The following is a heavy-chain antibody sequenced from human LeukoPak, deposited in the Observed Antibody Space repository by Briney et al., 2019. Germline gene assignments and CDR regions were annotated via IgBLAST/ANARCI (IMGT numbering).Heavy chain of an antibody. Sequence: SETLSLTCTVSGGSISSYYWSWIRQPPGKGLGWIGYIYYSGSTNYNPSLKSRVTISVDTSKNQFSLKLSSVTAADTAVYYCARDRNGGGDYLNAFDIWGQGTMVTVSS. D-gene: IGHD2-21*02. CDR3: ARDRNGGGDYLNAFDI. CDR1: GGSISSYY. CDR2: IYYSGST. V-gene: IGHV4-59*01. J-gene: IGHJ3*02.